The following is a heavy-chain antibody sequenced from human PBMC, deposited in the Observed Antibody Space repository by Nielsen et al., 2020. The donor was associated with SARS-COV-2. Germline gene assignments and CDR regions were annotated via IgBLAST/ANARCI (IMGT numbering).Heavy chain of an antibody. Sequence: WVRQAPGQRLEWLGWINAGDGNTKYSQKFQGRITISRDTFASIGYMELSSLRSEDTAVYYCARGDIVVVPAYYYYGMDVWGQGTTVTVSS. CDR3: ARGDIVVVPAYYYYGMDV. CDR2: INAGDGNT. D-gene: IGHD2-2*01. J-gene: IGHJ6*02. V-gene: IGHV1-3*01.